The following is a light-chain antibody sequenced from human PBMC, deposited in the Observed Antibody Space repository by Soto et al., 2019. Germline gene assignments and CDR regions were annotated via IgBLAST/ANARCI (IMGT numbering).Light chain of an antibody. CDR1: QSVSSN. V-gene: IGKV3-15*01. CDR2: GAS. Sequence: EIVMTQSPATLSVSPGGRATLSCRASQSVSSNLAWYQQKPGQAPRLLIYGASTRATGIPARFSGSGSGTEFTLTISSLQSEDFAVYYCQQYNNWPPLTFGQGTKVEIK. J-gene: IGKJ1*01. CDR3: QQYNNWPPLT.